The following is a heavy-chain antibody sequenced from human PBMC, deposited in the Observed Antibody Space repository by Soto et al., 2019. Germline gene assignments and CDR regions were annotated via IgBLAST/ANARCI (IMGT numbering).Heavy chain of an antibody. Sequence: QLQLQESGPGLVKPSETLSLTCTVSGGSISSSSYYWGWIRQPPGKGLEWIGSIYYSGSTYYNPSLKSRVTISVDTSKNQFSLKLSSVTAADTAVYYCARRHTSGWYGWFDPWGQGTLVTVSS. CDR3: ARRHTSGWYGWFDP. V-gene: IGHV4-39*01. CDR2: IYYSGST. J-gene: IGHJ5*02. CDR1: GGSISSSSYY. D-gene: IGHD6-19*01.